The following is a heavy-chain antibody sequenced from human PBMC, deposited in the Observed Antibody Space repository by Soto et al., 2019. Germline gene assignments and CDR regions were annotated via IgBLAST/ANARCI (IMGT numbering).Heavy chain of an antibody. CDR2: IYYSGST. CDR3: ARFVEMATISWYFDY. J-gene: IGHJ4*02. V-gene: IGHV4-59*08. CDR1: GGSISSYY. Sequence: PSETLSLTCTVSGGSISSYYWSWIRQPPGKGLEWFGYIYYSGSTNYNPSFKSRVTISLDTSKNQFSLKLSSVTAADTAVYYCARFVEMATISWYFDYWGQGTLVTVSS. D-gene: IGHD5-12*01.